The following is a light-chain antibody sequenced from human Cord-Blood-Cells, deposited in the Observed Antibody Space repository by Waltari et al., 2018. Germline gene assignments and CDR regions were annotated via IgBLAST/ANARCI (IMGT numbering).Light chain of an antibody. CDR3: QQYGSSPQT. CDR1: QRGSSSY. J-gene: IGKJ2*01. V-gene: IGKV3-20*01. CDR2: CAS. Sequence: DIVLTQSPGTLSLSPGERATLSCRASQRGSSSYLAWYQQKPGQAPRLLICCASSRATGIPGRFSVRESETDFTLTISRLGPEDFAVYYCQQYGSSPQTFGQGTKLEIK.